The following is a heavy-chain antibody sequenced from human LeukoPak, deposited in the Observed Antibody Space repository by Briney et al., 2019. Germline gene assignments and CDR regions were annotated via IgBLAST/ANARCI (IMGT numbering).Heavy chain of an antibody. J-gene: IGHJ6*02. CDR3: ARDEDRGVISLDYYYYGMDV. V-gene: IGHV3-30*04. D-gene: IGHD3-10*01. CDR1: GFTFSSYA. Sequence: GGSLRLSCAASGFTFSSYAMHWVRQAPGKGLEWVAVISYDGSNKYYADSVKGRFTISRDNSKNTLYLQMNSLRAEDTAVYYCARDEDRGVISLDYYYYGMDVWGQGTTVTVSS. CDR2: ISYDGSNK.